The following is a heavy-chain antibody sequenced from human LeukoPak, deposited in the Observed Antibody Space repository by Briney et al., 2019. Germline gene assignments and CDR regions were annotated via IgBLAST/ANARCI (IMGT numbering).Heavy chain of an antibody. CDR2: ISGSGGTT. V-gene: IGHV3-23*01. D-gene: IGHD3-22*01. J-gene: IGHJ4*02. CDR3: AKDRDDGSGYFFDY. CDR1: GFTFSSYA. Sequence: GSLRLSCAASGFTFSSYAMSWVRQAPGKGLEWVSGISGSGGTTYYADSVKGRFSISRDNSKNTLYLQMNSLTAEDTAVYYCAKDRDDGSGYFFDYWGQGTLVTVSS.